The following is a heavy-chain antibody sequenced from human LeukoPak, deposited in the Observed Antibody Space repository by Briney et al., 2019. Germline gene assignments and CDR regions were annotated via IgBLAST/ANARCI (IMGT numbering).Heavy chain of an antibody. V-gene: IGHV4-34*01. Sequence: SETLSLTCTVSGGSISSYYWSWIRQPPGKGLEWIGEINHSGSTNYNPYLKSRVTISVDTSKNQFSLKLSSVTAADTAVYYCAREMLAAVAAQSWGQGTLVTVSS. CDR2: INHSGST. D-gene: IGHD6-19*01. CDR1: GGSISSYY. CDR3: AREMLAAVAAQS. J-gene: IGHJ5*02.